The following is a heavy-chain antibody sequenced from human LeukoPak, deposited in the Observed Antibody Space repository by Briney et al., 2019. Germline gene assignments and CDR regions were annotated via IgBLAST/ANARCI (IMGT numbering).Heavy chain of an antibody. CDR2: ISSSSSYI. CDR3: ARAYTAMARFDP. J-gene: IGHJ5*02. Sequence: TGGSLRLSCAASGFTFSSYSMNWVRQAPGKGLEWVSSISSSSSYIYYADSVKGRFTISRDNAKNSLYLQMNSLGAEDTAVYYCARAYTAMARFDPWGQGTLVTVSS. D-gene: IGHD5-18*01. V-gene: IGHV3-21*01. CDR1: GFTFSSYS.